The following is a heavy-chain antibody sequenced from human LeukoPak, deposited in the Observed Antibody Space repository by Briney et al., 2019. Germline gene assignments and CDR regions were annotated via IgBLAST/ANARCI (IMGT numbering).Heavy chain of an antibody. D-gene: IGHD7-27*01. CDR1: GGSISSYF. V-gene: IGHV4-59*08. CDR2: IYYSGST. CDR3: ARHREDWGFDS. J-gene: IGHJ4*02. Sequence: SETLSLTCTLSGGSISSYFWNWIRQPPGTGLEWIGYIYYSGSTNYNPSLNSRVTISVDTSKNQFSLKLSSVTAADPAVYYCARHREDWGFDSWGQGTLVTVSS.